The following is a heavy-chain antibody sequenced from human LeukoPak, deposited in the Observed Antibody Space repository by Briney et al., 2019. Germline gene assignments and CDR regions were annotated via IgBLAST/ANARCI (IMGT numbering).Heavy chain of an antibody. J-gene: IGHJ3*02. D-gene: IGHD6-19*01. CDR1: GFTFSAYT. Sequence: PGASLRLSCAASGFTFSAYTMHWVRQAPGKGLEGVSIISSGGSTKYYADSVKGRFTISRDNSKNTLYLQMNSLGAEDTAVYYCVKEGIPGEAVAGTSAFDIWGQGTMVTVSS. V-gene: IGHV3-30-3*01. CDR2: ISSGGSTK. CDR3: VKEGIPGEAVAGTSAFDI.